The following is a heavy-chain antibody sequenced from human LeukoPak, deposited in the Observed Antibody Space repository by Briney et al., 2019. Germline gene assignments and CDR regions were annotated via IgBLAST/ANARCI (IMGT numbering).Heavy chain of an antibody. D-gene: IGHD3-10*01. CDR2: ISYDGSNK. J-gene: IGHJ4*02. CDR1: GFTFSSYG. CDR3: AKESPATYGSGSPDY. V-gene: IGHV3-30*18. Sequence: GGSLRLSCAASGFTFSSYGMHWVRQAPGKGLEWVAVISYDGSNKYYADSVKGRFTISRDNSKNTLYLQMNSLSAEDTAVYYCAKESPATYGSGSPDYWGQGTLVNVSS.